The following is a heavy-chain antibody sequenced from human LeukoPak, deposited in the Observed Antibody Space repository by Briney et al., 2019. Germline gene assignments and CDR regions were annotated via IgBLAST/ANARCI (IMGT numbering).Heavy chain of an antibody. CDR2: IYHSGST. V-gene: IGHV4-30-2*01. Sequence: SETLSLTCAVSGGSISSGGYSWSWIRQPPGKGLEWIGYIYHSGSTYYNPSLKSRVTISVDRSKNQFSLKLSSVTAADTAVYYCAREWELGGIDYWGQGTLVTASS. J-gene: IGHJ4*02. D-gene: IGHD1-26*01. CDR1: GGSISSGGYS. CDR3: AREWELGGIDY.